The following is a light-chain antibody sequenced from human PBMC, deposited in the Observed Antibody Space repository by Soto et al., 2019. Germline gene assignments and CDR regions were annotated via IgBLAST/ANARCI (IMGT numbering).Light chain of an antibody. CDR3: QQYNNWPWIT. CDR2: GAS. CDR1: QTVSST. V-gene: IGKV3-15*01. J-gene: IGKJ1*01. Sequence: EIVMTQPLATLSVVPGERATLSYRASQTVSSTLAWYQQTPAQAPRLLIYGASTRATGIPARFSGSGSGTEFTLTISSLQSEDFAVYYCQQYNNWPWITFGQGTQVDI.